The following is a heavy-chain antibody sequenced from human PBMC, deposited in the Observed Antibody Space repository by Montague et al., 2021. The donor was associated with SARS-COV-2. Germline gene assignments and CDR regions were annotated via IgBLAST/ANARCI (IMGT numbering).Heavy chain of an antibody. V-gene: IGHV6-1*01. CDR2: TYYRSKWAN. J-gene: IGHJ4*02. Sequence: CAISGDSVSSNSVSWNWIRQSPSRGLEWLGRTYYRSKWANKYALSVKSRITTTPDTSKNQLSLQLTSVTPEDTAVYYCTRAVWGGQDYWGQGSLVTVSS. CDR1: GDSVSSNSVS. CDR3: TRAVWGGQDY. D-gene: IGHD3-10*01.